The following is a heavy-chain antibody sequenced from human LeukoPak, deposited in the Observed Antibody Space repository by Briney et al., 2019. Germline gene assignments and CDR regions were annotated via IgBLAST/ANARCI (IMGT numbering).Heavy chain of an antibody. J-gene: IGHJ4*02. CDR2: IYYSGTT. CDR1: GGPLSGYY. CDR3: ARWDYYGSGSRRLDY. D-gene: IGHD3-10*01. Sequence: SETLSLTCTVSGGPLSGYYWNWIRQPPGKGLEWIGYIYYSGTTNYNPSLKSRVTISVDTSKNQFSLTQNSVTAADTAIYYCARWDYYGSGSRRLDYWGQGTLVTVSS. V-gene: IGHV4-59*08.